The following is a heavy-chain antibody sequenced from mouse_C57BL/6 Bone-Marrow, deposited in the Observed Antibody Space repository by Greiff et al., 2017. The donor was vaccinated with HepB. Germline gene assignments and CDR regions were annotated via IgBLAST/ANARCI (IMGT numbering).Heavy chain of an antibody. J-gene: IGHJ4*01. CDR1: GFTFSSYT. V-gene: IGHV5-9*01. Sequence: EVQLVESGGGLVKPGGSLKLSCAASGFTFSSYTMSWVRQTPEKRLEWVATISGGGGNTYYPDSVKDRFTISRDNAKNTLYLQMSSLRSEDTALYYCARQLYNYGSLYYAMDYWGQGTSVTVSS. D-gene: IGHD1-1*01. CDR2: ISGGGGNT. CDR3: ARQLYNYGSLYYAMDY.